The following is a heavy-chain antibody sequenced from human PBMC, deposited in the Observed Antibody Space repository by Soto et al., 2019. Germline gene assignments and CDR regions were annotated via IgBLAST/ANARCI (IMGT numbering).Heavy chain of an antibody. V-gene: IGHV3-30*18. CDR3: AKDGGEYYDFWSGYLGHYYYYYGMDV. Sequence: GGSLRLSCAASGFTFSSYGMHWVRQAPGKGLEWVAVISYDGSNKYYADSVKGRFTISRDNSKNTLYLQMNSLRAEDTAVYYCAKDGGEYYDFWSGYLGHYYYYYGMDVWGQGTTVTVS. CDR2: ISYDGSNK. J-gene: IGHJ6*02. CDR1: GFTFSSYG. D-gene: IGHD3-3*01.